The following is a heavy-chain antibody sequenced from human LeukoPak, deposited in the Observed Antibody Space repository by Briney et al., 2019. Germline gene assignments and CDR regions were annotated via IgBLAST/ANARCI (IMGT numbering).Heavy chain of an antibody. D-gene: IGHD5-24*01. V-gene: IGHV3-74*01. Sequence: GGSLRLSCAVSGFTFRNYLMHWVRQPPGQGLVWVSRINQDESRAYADSVKGRFTVSRDNAKNMLYLQLNGLRDEDTAVYFCGRGGDGIDVWGQGTTVIVSS. CDR3: GRGGDGIDV. CDR2: INQDESRA. J-gene: IGHJ3*01. CDR1: GFTFRNYL.